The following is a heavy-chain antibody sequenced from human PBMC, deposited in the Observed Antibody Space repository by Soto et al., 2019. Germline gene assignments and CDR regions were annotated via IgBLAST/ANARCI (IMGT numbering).Heavy chain of an antibody. Sequence: PGESLKISCKASGYSFTTYWIAWVRQMPGKGQEWMGIINPGDSDIRYSPPFQGQVTISADNSISNAYLQWSSLKASDTAMYYCATHDQFYYYYYGMDVWGQGTAVTVSS. V-gene: IGHV5-51*01. J-gene: IGHJ6*02. CDR1: GYSFTTYW. CDR3: ATHDQFYYYYYGMDV. D-gene: IGHD2-2*01. CDR2: INPGDSDI.